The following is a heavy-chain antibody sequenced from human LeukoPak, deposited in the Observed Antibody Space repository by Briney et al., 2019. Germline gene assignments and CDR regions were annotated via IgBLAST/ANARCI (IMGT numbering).Heavy chain of an antibody. Sequence: GSLRLSCAASGFTFSSYAMHWVRQAPGKGLEYVSAISSNGGSTYYANSVKGRFTISRDNSKNTLYLQMGSLRAEDMAVYYCARVDNPSGLYDASDIWGQGTMVTVSS. CDR2: ISSNGGST. CDR3: ARVDNPSGLYDASDI. V-gene: IGHV3-64*01. D-gene: IGHD3-22*01. CDR1: GFTFSSYA. J-gene: IGHJ3*02.